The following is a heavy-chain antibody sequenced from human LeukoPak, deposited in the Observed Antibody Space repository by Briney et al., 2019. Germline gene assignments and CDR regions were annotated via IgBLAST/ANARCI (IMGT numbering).Heavy chain of an antibody. CDR3: ARYGDYGRYYYYGMDV. J-gene: IGHJ6*02. Sequence: GGSLRLSCAASGFTVSSNYMGWVRQAPGKGLEWVSVIYSGGSTYYADSVKGRFTISRDNPKNTLYLQMNSLRAEDTAVYYCARYGDYGRYYYYGMDVWGQGTTVTVSS. CDR2: IYSGGST. V-gene: IGHV3-66*01. D-gene: IGHD4-17*01. CDR1: GFTVSSNY.